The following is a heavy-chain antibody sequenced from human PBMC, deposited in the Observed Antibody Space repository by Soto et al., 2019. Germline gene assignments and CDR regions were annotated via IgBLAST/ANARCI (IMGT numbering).Heavy chain of an antibody. J-gene: IGHJ6*03. V-gene: IGHV4-59*01. D-gene: IGHD6-13*01. CDR3: ARSAPDQKYSSSWYTYYYYMDV. Sequence: SETLSLTCTVSGGSISSYYWSWIRQPPGKGLEWIGYIYYSGSTNYNPSLKSRVTISVDTSKNQFSLKLSSVTAADTAVYYCARSAPDQKYSSSWYTYYYYMDVWGKGTTVTVSS. CDR2: IYYSGST. CDR1: GGSISSYY.